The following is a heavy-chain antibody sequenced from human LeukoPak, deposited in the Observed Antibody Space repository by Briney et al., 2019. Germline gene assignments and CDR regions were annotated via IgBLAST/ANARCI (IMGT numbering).Heavy chain of an antibody. J-gene: IGHJ4*02. CDR2: IWYDGSNK. V-gene: IGHV3-33*01. CDR1: GFTFSSYG. D-gene: IGHD5-12*01. CDR3: ASSARVATIYGY. Sequence: GGSLRLSCAASGFTFSSYGMHWVRQAPGKGLEWVAVIWYDGSNKYYADSVKGRFTISRDNSKNTLYLQMNSLRAEDTAVYYCASSARVATIYGYWGQGTLVTVSS.